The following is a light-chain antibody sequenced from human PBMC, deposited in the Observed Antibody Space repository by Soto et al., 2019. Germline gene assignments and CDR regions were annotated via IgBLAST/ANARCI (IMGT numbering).Light chain of an antibody. J-gene: IGLJ3*02. CDR2: EDS. CDR1: SSDVGSYNL. V-gene: IGLV2-23*01. Sequence: QSALTQPASVSGSPGQSITISCTGTSSDVGSYNLVSWYQNHPGKAPKLMIYEDSKRPSGVSNRFSGSKSGNTASLTISGLQAEDEADYYCCSYAGSSTWVFGGGTKVTVL. CDR3: CSYAGSSTWV.